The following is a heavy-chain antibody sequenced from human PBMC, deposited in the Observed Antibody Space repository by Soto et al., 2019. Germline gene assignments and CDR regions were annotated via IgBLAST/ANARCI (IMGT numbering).Heavy chain of an antibody. CDR1: GGSISASSYY. Sequence: PSETLSLTCTVSGGSISASSYYWGWIRQPPGKGLEWIGSMDYSGSTYYNPSLKSRVTISVDTSKNQFSLKLSSVTAADTAVYYCARHPSNFWFDPWGQGILVTVSS. J-gene: IGHJ5*02. CDR3: ARHPSNFWFDP. D-gene: IGHD4-4*01. CDR2: MDYSGST. V-gene: IGHV4-39*01.